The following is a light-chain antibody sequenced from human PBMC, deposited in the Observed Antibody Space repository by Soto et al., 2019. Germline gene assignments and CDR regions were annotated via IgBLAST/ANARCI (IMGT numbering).Light chain of an antibody. CDR2: EVS. J-gene: IGLJ1*01. CDR1: SSDVGGYNY. V-gene: IGLV2-14*01. CDR3: SSFTSSRYV. Sequence: QSVLTQPASVSGSPGQSITISCTGTSSDVGGYNYVSWYQQHPGKAPKVMIYEVSNRLSGVSNRFSGSKSGNTASLTISGLQAEDEADYYCSSFTSSRYVFGTGTKVTVL.